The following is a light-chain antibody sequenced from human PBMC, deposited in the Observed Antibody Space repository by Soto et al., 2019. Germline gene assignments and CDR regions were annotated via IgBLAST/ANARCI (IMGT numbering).Light chain of an antibody. CDR1: QRVSSN. Sequence: EILMTQSPATLSVSPGERATLSCRASQRVSSNLAWYQQKPGQAPRLLIYAVSTRATGIPARFSGSGYGTEFTLTINSLQSEDFAVYYCQQYNNWPPTWTFGQGTKGEI. V-gene: IGKV3-15*01. J-gene: IGKJ1*01. CDR2: AVS. CDR3: QQYNNWPPTWT.